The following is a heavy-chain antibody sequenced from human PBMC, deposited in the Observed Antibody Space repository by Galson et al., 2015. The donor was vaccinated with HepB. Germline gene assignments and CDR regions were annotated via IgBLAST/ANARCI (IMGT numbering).Heavy chain of an antibody. CDR2: MNPNSGNT. CDR1: GYIFSDYD. V-gene: IGHV1-8*02. Sequence: SVKVSCKASGYIFSDYDINWVRQATGQGLEWMGWMNPNSGNTGYAQKLQGRVTMTTDTSTSTAYMELRSLRSDDTAVYYCARTDYYGMDVWGQGTTVTVSS. CDR3: ARTDYYGMDV. J-gene: IGHJ6*02.